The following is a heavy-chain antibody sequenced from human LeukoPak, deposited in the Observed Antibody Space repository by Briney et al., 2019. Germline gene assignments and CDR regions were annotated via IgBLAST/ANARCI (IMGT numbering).Heavy chain of an antibody. CDR2: IYYSGST. CDR1: GGSFSGYY. D-gene: IGHD5-18*01. CDR3: ARHTPYSSGWYFDL. Sequence: SETLSLTCAVYGGSFSGYYWSWIRQPPGKGLEWIGSIYYSGSTYYNPSLKSRVTISVDTSKNQFSLKLSSVTAADTAVYYCARHTPYSSGWYFDLWGRGTLVTVSS. J-gene: IGHJ2*01. V-gene: IGHV4-34*01.